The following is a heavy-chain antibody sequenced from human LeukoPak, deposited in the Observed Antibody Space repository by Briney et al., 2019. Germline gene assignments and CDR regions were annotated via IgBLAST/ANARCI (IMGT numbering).Heavy chain of an antibody. CDR1: GFTFSNAW. J-gene: IGHJ4*02. CDR3: TTDGVMYSSSFTFDY. CDR2: IKSKTDGGTT. V-gene: IGHV3-15*01. Sequence: GGSLRVSCAASGFTFSNAWMSWVRQAPGKGMEWVGRIKSKTDGGTTDYAAPVKGRFTISRDDSKNTLYLQMNSLKTEDTAVYYCTTDGVMYSSSFTFDYWGQGTLVTVSS. D-gene: IGHD6-13*01.